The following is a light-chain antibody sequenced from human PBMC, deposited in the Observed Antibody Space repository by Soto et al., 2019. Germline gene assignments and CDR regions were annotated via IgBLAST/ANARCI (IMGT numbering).Light chain of an antibody. CDR2: DAS. CDR3: QQYKSRRT. Sequence: DIQMTHSPSTLSASIGDGVTITVRASEDINDWLAWYQQKPGNAPKFLIYDASTLQSGVPSRFSGSGSGTEFTLTISSLQPDDSATYYCQQYKSRRTFGQGTKVDIK. CDR1: EDINDW. J-gene: IGKJ1*01. V-gene: IGKV1-5*01.